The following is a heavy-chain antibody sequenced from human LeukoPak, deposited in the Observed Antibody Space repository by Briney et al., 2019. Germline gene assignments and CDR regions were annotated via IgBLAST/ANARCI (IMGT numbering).Heavy chain of an antibody. CDR1: GFTFSSYG. J-gene: IGHJ4*02. V-gene: IGHV3-30*02. D-gene: IGHD3-16*02. Sequence: GGSLRLSCAASGFTFSSYGMHWVRQAPGKGLEWVAFIRYDGSNKYYADSVKGRFTISRDNSKNTLYLQMNSLRAEDTAVYYCARDGNVWGSYRFFDDWGQGTLVTVSS. CDR3: ARDGNVWGSYRFFDD. CDR2: IRYDGSNK.